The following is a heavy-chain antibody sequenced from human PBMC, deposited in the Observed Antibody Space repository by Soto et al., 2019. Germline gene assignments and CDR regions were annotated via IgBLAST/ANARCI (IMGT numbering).Heavy chain of an antibody. V-gene: IGHV1-18*01. J-gene: IGHJ4*02. CDR1: GYTFTSYG. Sequence: ASVKVSCKASGYTFTSYGISGVRQAPGQGLEWMGWISAYNGNTNYAQKLQGRVTMTTDTSTSTAYMELRSLRSDDTAVYYCARTSDYGDYEASFDYWGQGTLVTVSS. CDR3: ARTSDYGDYEASFDY. D-gene: IGHD4-17*01. CDR2: ISAYNGNT.